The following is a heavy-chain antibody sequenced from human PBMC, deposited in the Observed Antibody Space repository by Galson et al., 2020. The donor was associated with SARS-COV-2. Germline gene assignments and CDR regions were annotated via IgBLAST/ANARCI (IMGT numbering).Heavy chain of an antibody. Sequence: SETLSLTCTVSGYSISSGYYWGWIRQPPGKGLAWIGSIYHSGSTYYNLSLKSRVTISVDTSKNQFSLKLSSVTAADTAVYYCARDRAKFYGDYEVGDAFDIWGQGTMVTVSS. J-gene: IGHJ3*02. V-gene: IGHV4-38-2*02. CDR1: GYSISSGYY. D-gene: IGHD4-17*01. CDR3: ARDRAKFYGDYEVGDAFDI. CDR2: IYHSGST.